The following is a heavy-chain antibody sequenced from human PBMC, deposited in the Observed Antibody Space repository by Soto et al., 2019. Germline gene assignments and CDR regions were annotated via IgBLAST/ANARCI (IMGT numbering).Heavy chain of an antibody. J-gene: IGHJ5*02. V-gene: IGHV1-18*01. Sequence: QVQLVQSGGELRKPGASVKVSCEASGYSFRSYGINWWRQAPGQGLEWMGWINPYHGNRNYAQKFEDRITMTTDTSTNTVYMELRSLRSDDTAVYYCARARLRGSASSGFYSWGQGTLVLVSS. CDR2: INPYHGNR. CDR1: GYSFRSYG. D-gene: IGHD3-22*01. CDR3: ARARLRGSASSGFYS.